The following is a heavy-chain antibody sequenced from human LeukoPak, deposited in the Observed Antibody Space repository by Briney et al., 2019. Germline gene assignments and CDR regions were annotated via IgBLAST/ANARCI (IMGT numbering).Heavy chain of an antibody. CDR3: ARGRPTTSIAAARINWFDP. V-gene: IGHV1-2*02. Sequence: GASVKVSCTASGYTFTGYYMHWVRQAPGQGLEWMGWINPNSGSTNYAQKFQGRVTMTRDTSISTAYMELSSLRSEDTAGYYCARGRPTTSIAAARINWFDPWGQGTLVTVSS. CDR1: GYTFTGYY. J-gene: IGHJ5*02. CDR2: INPNSGST. D-gene: IGHD6-13*01.